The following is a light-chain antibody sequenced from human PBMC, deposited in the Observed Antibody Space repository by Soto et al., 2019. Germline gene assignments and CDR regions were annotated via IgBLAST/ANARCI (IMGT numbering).Light chain of an antibody. CDR2: EVS. CDR1: SSDVGGYNY. CDR3: SSYTSSRV. J-gene: IGLJ3*02. V-gene: IGLV2-14*01. Sequence: QSALTQPASVSGSPGQSITISCTGTSSDVGGYNYVSWYQQHPGKAPKLMIXEVSNRPSGVSNXFXGXXSGXTXSLTISGLQAEDEADYYCSSYTSSRVFGGGTKLTVL.